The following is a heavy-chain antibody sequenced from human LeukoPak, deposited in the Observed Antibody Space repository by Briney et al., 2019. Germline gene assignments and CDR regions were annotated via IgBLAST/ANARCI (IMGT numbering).Heavy chain of an antibody. J-gene: IGHJ4*02. CDR3: ARDRVYDYSNPRGFDY. CDR1: GYPFTSFG. Sequence: ASVRVSCKASGYPFTSFGLSWVRQAPGQGLEWMGWISGYNGKTKYADNLQGRVTMTTDTSTSTAYMELGSLRSDDMAVYYCARDRVYDYSNPRGFDYWGQGTLVTVSS. CDR2: ISGYNGKT. D-gene: IGHD4-11*01. V-gene: IGHV1-18*03.